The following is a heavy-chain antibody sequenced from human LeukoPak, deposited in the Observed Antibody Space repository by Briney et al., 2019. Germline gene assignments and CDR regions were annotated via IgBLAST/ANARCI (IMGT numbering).Heavy chain of an antibody. CDR1: GSSFYDPYY. J-gene: IGHJ4*02. D-gene: IGHD3-10*02. CDR2: VFQGGRT. V-gene: IGHV4-38-2*01. Sequence: PSETLSLACAVSGSSFYDPYYWASLRQAPGRGLEWIGTVFQGGRTFYNPSLESRVTISQDMSNTRFFLNLTSMTAADTALYFCARVINVPKFIDSWGQGTLVTVSS. CDR3: ARVINVPKFIDS.